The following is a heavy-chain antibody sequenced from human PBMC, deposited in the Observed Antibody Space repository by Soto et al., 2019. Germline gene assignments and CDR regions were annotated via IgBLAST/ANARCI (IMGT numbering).Heavy chain of an antibody. J-gene: IGHJ3*01. V-gene: IGHV1-3*01. D-gene: IGHD2-21*02. CDR3: ASFNTVMVVTAMPL. Sequence: QVQLVQSGVEVKKPGASVKVSCKASGYTFTSYALHWVRQAPGQRLEWMGWINPGTGNTKYSQKFQGRVTITTDTSASIAYMELSSLRSEDTAVYYCASFNTVMVVTAMPLWGQGTMVIVSS. CDR2: INPGTGNT. CDR1: GYTFTSYA.